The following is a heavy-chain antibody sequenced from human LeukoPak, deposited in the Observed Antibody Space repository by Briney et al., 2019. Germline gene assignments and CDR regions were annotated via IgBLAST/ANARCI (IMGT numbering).Heavy chain of an antibody. CDR1: GFTFSSYS. CDR3: ARDSRDWDIVVVVAATSSPDY. V-gene: IGHV3-21*01. Sequence: GGSLRLSCAASGFTFSSYSMNRVRRAPGKGLEWVSSISSSSSYIYYADSVKGRFTISRDNAKNSLYLQMNSLRAEDTAVYYCARDSRDWDIVVVVAATSSPDYWGQGTLVTVSS. D-gene: IGHD2-15*01. J-gene: IGHJ4*02. CDR2: ISSSSSYI.